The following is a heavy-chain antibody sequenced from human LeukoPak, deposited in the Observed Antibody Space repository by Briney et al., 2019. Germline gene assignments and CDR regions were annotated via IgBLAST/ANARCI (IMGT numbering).Heavy chain of an antibody. CDR2: IRYDGSNK. V-gene: IGHV3-30*02. Sequence: GGSLRLSCAASGFTFSSYGMHWVRQAPGKGLEWLAFIRYDGSNKYYADSVKGRFTISRDNSKNTLYLQMNSLRAEDTAVYYCARDGFLPTYYDFWSGYYSHYYYMDVWGKGTTVTVSS. D-gene: IGHD3-3*01. J-gene: IGHJ6*03. CDR1: GFTFSSYG. CDR3: ARDGFLPTYYDFWSGYYSHYYYMDV.